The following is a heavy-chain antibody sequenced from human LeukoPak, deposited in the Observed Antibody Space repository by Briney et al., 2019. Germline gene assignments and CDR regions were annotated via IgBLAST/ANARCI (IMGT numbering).Heavy chain of an antibody. Sequence: SETLSLTCAVYGGSFSGYYWSWIRQLPGKGLEWIGEINHSGSTNYNPSLKSRVTISVDTSKNQFSLKLSSVTAADTAVYYCASVDTAMVGFDYWGQGTLVTVSS. D-gene: IGHD5-18*01. CDR3: ASVDTAMVGFDY. J-gene: IGHJ4*02. CDR2: INHSGST. V-gene: IGHV4-34*01. CDR1: GGSFSGYY.